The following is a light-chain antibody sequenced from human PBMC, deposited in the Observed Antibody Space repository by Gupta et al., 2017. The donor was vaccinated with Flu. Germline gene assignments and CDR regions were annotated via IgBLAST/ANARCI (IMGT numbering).Light chain of an antibody. V-gene: IGKV3-15*01. CDR3: EKYNNWPL. J-gene: IGKJ3*01. CDR2: EAI. Sequence: RATLSVARGERATLSCRASQSVSSNLAWYQKKPGEARRLLIYEAIHRAAGIPARLSGSGCGTEFSLTISSRQSEDFAVYYCEKYNNWPLFGPGTTVDIK. CDR1: QSVSSN.